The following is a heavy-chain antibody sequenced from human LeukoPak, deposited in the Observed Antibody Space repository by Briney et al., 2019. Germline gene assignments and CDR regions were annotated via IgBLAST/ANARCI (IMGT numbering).Heavy chain of an antibody. D-gene: IGHD1-26*01. CDR1: GFTFSSYA. J-gene: IGHJ6*03. V-gene: IGHV3-23*01. Sequence: PGGSLTLSCAASGFTFSSYAMSWVRQALGQGLEWVSAISGSGGSTYYADSVKGRFTTSRDNSKNTLYLQMNSLRAEDTAVYYCAIPPSGSSEYYYYYMDVWGKGTTVTVSS. CDR2: ISGSGGST. CDR3: AIPPSGSSEYYYYYMDV.